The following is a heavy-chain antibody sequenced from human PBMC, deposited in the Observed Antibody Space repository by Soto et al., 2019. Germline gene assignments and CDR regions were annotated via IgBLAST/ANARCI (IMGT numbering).Heavy chain of an antibody. CDR1: GFTFSSNG. J-gene: IGHJ4*02. CDR2: ILYDGRIK. CDR3: AKDYCGSSICYSDY. D-gene: IGHD2-2*01. Sequence: LRLSCAGSGFTFSSNGMHWVRQAPGKGLDWVAVILYDGRIKYYADSVKGLFTISRDNSKNTLYLQMNSLRPEDTAVYYCAKDYCGSSICYSDYCGQGTLVTVSS. V-gene: IGHV3-30*18.